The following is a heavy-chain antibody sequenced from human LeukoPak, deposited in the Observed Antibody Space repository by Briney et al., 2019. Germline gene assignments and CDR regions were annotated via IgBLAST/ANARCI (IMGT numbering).Heavy chain of an antibody. D-gene: IGHD1-26*01. V-gene: IGHV3-53*01. J-gene: IGHJ4*02. CDR1: GFTFSTNY. Sequence: GGSLRLSCAASGFTFSTNYMSWVRQAPGKGLEWVSVIYRDGSTYYADSVKGRFTISRDNSKNTLYLQMNSLRAEDTAVYYCAWSGTSYLYFDYWGQGNLVTVSS. CDR3: AWSGTSYLYFDY. CDR2: IYRDGST.